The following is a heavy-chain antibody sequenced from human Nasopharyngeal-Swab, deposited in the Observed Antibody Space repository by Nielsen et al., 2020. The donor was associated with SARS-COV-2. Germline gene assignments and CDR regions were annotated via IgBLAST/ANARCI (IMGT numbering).Heavy chain of an antibody. Sequence: RQAPGKSLEWIGYIYYSGSTNYNPSLKSRVTISVDTSKNQFSLKLSSVTAADTAVYYCARARAAAGIYFDYWGQGTLVTVSS. V-gene: IGHV4-59*01. CDR3: ARARAAAGIYFDY. J-gene: IGHJ4*02. CDR2: IYYSGST. D-gene: IGHD6-13*01.